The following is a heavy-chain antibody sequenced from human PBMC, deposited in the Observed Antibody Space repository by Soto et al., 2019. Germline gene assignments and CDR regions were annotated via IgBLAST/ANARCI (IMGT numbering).Heavy chain of an antibody. CDR2: ISAYNGNT. CDR3: XXXXXXXXXXXXXXXXXX. CDR1: GYTFTVYG. V-gene: IGHV1-18*01. Sequence: QVQLVQSGAEVKKPGDSVKVSCKASGYTFTVYGIGWVRQAPGQGLEWMGWISAYNGNTNYAQNLQGRVTMTTDTSTXTXHMXXRGLXXXXXXXXXXXXXXXXXXXXXXXXXXXXWGRGTLVTVSS. J-gene: IGHJ2*01.